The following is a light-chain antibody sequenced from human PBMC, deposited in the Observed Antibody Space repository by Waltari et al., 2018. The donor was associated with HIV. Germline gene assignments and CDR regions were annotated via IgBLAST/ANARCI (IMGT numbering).Light chain of an antibody. CDR3: KKYYTLGPT. CDR2: GES. Sequence: DIVMTQSPISLAVSLGERATIHCMSSRTVLYISDNQNYYAWNKQKPGKSPKVLIYGESTREPGVPDRLSGSGSGTNFSLTTSGRKAADVELYSCKKYYTLGPTFGGGTKVEIK. CDR1: RTVLYISDNQNY. V-gene: IGKV4-1*01. J-gene: IGKJ4*01.